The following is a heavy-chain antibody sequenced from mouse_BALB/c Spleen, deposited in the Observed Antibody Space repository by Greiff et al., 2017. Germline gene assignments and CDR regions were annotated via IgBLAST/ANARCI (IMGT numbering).Heavy chain of an antibody. V-gene: IGHV7-3*02. J-gene: IGHJ3*01. Sequence: EVHLVESGGGLVQPGGSLRLSCATSGFTFTDYYMSWVRQPPGKALEWLGFIRNKANGYTTEYSASVKGRFTISRDNSQSILYLQMNTLRAEDSATYYCARDVTTVGPFAYWGQGTLVTVSA. CDR3: ARDVTTVGPFAY. CDR1: GFTFTDYY. D-gene: IGHD1-1*01. CDR2: IRNKANGYTT.